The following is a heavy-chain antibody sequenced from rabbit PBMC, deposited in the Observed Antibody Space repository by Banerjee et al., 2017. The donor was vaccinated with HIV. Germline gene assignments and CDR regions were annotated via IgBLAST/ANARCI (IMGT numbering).Heavy chain of an antibody. CDR1: GFSFSSNYW. V-gene: IGHV1S45*01. J-gene: IGHJ4*01. Sequence: EESGGDLVKPEGSLTLTCTASGFSFSSNYWLCWVRQAPGKGLEWIACIGAASTYYATWAKGRFTISKASWTTVTLQMTSLTAADTASYFCARDLAGVIGWNFNLWGPGTLVTVS. D-gene: IGHD4-1*01. CDR3: ARDLAGVIGWNFNL. CDR2: IGAAST.